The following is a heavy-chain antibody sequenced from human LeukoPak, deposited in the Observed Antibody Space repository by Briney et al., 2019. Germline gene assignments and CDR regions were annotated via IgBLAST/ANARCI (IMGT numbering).Heavy chain of an antibody. CDR3: ARELGINAFDV. J-gene: IGHJ3*01. CDR2: VNPNGGGT. CDR1: GYTFTGYY. D-gene: IGHD1-26*01. Sequence: GASVKVSCKASGYTFTGYYMHWVRQAPGQGLEWMGRVNPNGGGTSYAQNFQGRLTMTTDTSISTAYMELSRLTSDDTTVYYCARELGINAFDVWGQGTLVTVSS. V-gene: IGHV1-2*06.